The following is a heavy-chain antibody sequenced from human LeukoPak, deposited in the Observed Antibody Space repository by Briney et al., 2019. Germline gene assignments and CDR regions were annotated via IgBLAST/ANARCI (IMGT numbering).Heavy chain of an antibody. Sequence: SETLSLTCAVYGGSFSGYYWSWIRQPPGKGLEWIGEINHSGSTNYNPSLKSRVTISVDTSKNQFSLKLSSVTAADTAVYYCARALDSSSCIDYWGQGTLVTVSS. CDR1: GGSFSGYY. CDR3: ARALDSSSCIDY. J-gene: IGHJ4*02. D-gene: IGHD6-13*01. V-gene: IGHV4-34*01. CDR2: INHSGST.